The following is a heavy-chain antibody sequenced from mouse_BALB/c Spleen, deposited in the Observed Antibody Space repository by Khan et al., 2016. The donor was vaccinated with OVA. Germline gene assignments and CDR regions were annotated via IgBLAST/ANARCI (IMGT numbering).Heavy chain of an antibody. Sequence: LEESGPELMKPGASVKISCKASGYSFTSYYIHWVMESHGKSLEWIGYIDPFSGDTTYNQKFKGKATLTVDKFSSTAYILLSNLTSADSAVYYCTRHGYVAGFSYWGQGTLVTVSA. CDR1: GYSFTSYY. V-gene: IGHV1S135*01. J-gene: IGHJ3*01. CDR3: TRHGYVAGFSY. CDR2: IDPFSGDT. D-gene: IGHD2-2*01.